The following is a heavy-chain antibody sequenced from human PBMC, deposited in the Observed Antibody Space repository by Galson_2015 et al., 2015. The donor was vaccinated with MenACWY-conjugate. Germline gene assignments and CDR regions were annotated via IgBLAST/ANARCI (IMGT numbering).Heavy chain of an antibody. Sequence: SLRLSCAASGFSFRSYAMSWVRQAPGKGLEWVSGISGSGGSRYDADSVEGRFTISRDNSKNTLYLQMNSLRAEDTAVYYCAKSCDILTGYYIERRFFDYWGQGTLVTVSS. J-gene: IGHJ4*02. D-gene: IGHD3-9*01. CDR3: AKSCDILTGYYIERRFFDY. CDR1: GFSFRSYA. V-gene: IGHV3-23*01. CDR2: ISGSGGSR.